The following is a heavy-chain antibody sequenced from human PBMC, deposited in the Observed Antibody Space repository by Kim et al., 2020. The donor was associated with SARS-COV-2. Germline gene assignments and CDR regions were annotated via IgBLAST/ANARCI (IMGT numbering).Heavy chain of an antibody. CDR2: SNK. J-gene: IGHJ3*02. Sequence: SNKYYADSVKGRLTISRDNSKNTLYLQMNSLRAEDTAVYYCAKEDDAFDIWGQGTMVTVSS. V-gene: IGHV3-30*02. CDR3: AKEDDAFDI.